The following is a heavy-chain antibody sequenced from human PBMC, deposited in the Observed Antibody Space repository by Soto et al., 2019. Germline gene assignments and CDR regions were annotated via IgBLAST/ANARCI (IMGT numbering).Heavy chain of an antibody. CDR3: ARDHYYDSSGYQPPDY. CDR1: GFTFSSYA. J-gene: IGHJ4*02. Sequence: QVQLVESGGGVVQPGRSLRLSCAASGFTFSSYAMHWVRQAPGKGLEWVAGISYDGSNKYYADSVKGRFTISRDNSKNTLYLQMNSMRAEDTAVYYCARDHYYDSSGYQPPDYWGQGTMVTVSS. CDR2: ISYDGSNK. V-gene: IGHV3-30-3*01. D-gene: IGHD3-22*01.